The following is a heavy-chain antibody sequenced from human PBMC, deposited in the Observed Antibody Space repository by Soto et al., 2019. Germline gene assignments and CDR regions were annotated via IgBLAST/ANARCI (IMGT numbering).Heavy chain of an antibody. V-gene: IGHV3-9*01. J-gene: IGHJ4*01. CDR3: VKDSYADFHRVLSTAEYFFDY. D-gene: IGHD2-15*01. CDR1: GFTFDDYA. Sequence: GGSLRLSCSASGFTFDDYAMHWVRQGPGRGLEWVSGITWNSGKIAYADSVKGRFTIARDDDNNSLYLQMNSLRPEDTALYYCVKDSYADFHRVLSTAEYFFDYWGHGTLVTVSS. CDR2: ITWNSGKI.